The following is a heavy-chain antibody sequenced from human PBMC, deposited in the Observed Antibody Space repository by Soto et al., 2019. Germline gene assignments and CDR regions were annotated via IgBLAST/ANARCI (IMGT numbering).Heavy chain of an antibody. Sequence: EVQLVESGGALVQPGRSLTLSCAASGFTFDDYAMHGVRQAPGKGLEWVSSISWNSGNIAYADSVKGRFTISRDNAKNSLYLQMSVLRAEDTALYYWAKDLSYCDTTRWAWCDVEIGGQGSMVTVSS. CDR2: ISWNSGNI. CDR1: GFTFDDYA. D-gene: IGHD3-22*01. CDR3: AKDLSYCDTTRWAWCDVEI. J-gene: IGHJ3*02. V-gene: IGHV3-9*01.